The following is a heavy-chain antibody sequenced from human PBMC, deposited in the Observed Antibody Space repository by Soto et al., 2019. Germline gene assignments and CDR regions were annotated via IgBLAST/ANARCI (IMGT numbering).Heavy chain of an antibody. CDR3: ARASNGWYYDY. Sequence: QVQLVESGGGVVQPGRSLRLSCAASGFTFSSYAMHWVRQAPGKGLEWVAVISYDGSNKYYADSVKGRFTISRDNSKNTLYLQMNSLRAEDTAVYHCARASNGWYYDYWGQGTLVTVSS. CDR2: ISYDGSNK. J-gene: IGHJ4*02. CDR1: GFTFSSYA. V-gene: IGHV3-30-3*01. D-gene: IGHD6-19*01.